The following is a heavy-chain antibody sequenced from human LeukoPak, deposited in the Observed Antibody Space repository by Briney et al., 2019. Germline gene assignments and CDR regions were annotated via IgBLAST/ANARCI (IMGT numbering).Heavy chain of an antibody. V-gene: IGHV3-7*01. D-gene: IGHD5-24*01. Sequence: QAGGSLRLSCAASGFTFSSYWMSWVRQAPGKGLEWVANIKKDGSEKYYGDSVKGRFTISRDNAKNSPYLQKNSLRAEDKAVYYCARVGVWLLRAFDIWGQGTMVTVSS. CDR1: GFTFSSYW. J-gene: IGHJ3*02. CDR3: ARVGVWLLRAFDI. CDR2: IKKDGSEK.